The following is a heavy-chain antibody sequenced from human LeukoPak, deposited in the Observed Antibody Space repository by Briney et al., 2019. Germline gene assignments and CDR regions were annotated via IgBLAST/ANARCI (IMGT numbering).Heavy chain of an antibody. CDR1: GRSFSGYY. CDR2: INHSGST. D-gene: IGHD4-23*01. CDR3: ASQVVTLGPDAFDI. V-gene: IGHV4-34*01. J-gene: IGHJ3*02. Sequence: PSETLSLTCAVYGRSFSGYYWSWIRQPPGKGLEWIGEINHSGSTNYNPSLKSRVTISVDTSKNQFSLKLSSVTAADTAVYYCASQVVTLGPDAFDIWGQGTMVTVSS.